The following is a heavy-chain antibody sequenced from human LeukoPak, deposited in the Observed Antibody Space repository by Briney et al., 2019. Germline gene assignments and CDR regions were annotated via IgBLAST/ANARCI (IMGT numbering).Heavy chain of an antibody. Sequence: SETLSLTCTVSGYSITSGYYWGWIRQPPGKGLEWIGNSGSTYYNPSLRSRVTMSVDTSKNQFSLKLSSVTAADTAVYYCARHDDVAAFRNGMDVWGQGTTVTVSS. V-gene: IGHV4-38-2*02. CDR1: GYSITSGYY. J-gene: IGHJ6*02. CDR2: SGST. CDR3: ARHDDVAAFRNGMDV. D-gene: IGHD6-25*01.